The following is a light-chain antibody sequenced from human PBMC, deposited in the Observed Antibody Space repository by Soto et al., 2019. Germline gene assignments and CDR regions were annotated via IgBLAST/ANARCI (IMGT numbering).Light chain of an antibody. CDR1: QGIEGF. CDR2: GTS. V-gene: IGKV1-27*01. CDR3: QKYNKAPWK. Sequence: DIQMTQSPPSLSASVGERVTITCRASQGIEGFLAWYQQKPGKAPKLLVYGTSTLQVGVPSRFSGSGWGTDFTLIISSVQPEYVATYYCQKYNKAPWKVGQGTKVDSK. J-gene: IGKJ1*01.